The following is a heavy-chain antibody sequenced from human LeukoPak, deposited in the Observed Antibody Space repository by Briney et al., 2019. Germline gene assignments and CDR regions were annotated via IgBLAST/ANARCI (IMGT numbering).Heavy chain of an antibody. CDR3: AREGSSGYYFNWFDP. V-gene: IGHV4-59*01. CDR1: GGSIRSYY. J-gene: IGHJ5*02. CDR2: IYYTGST. D-gene: IGHD3-22*01. Sequence: SETLSLTCTASGGSIRSYYWSWIRQPPGKGLEWIGYIYYTGSTTYNPSLKSRVTISVDTSKNQFSLKLSSVTAADTAVYYCAREGSSGYYFNWFDPWGQGTLVTVSS.